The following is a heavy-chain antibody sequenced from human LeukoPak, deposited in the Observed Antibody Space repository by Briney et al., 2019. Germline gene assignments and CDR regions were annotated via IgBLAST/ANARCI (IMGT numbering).Heavy chain of an antibody. J-gene: IGHJ5*02. Sequence: SETLSLTCSVSGGSVSSNNYYWGWIRQPPGKGLECIGSIYYSGSTYYNPSLKSRVTISVDTSKNQFSLKLSSVTAADTAVYYCARPVPSRLGWFDPWGQGTLVTVSS. V-gene: IGHV4-39*01. D-gene: IGHD1-1*01. CDR2: IYYSGST. CDR3: ARPVPSRLGWFDP. CDR1: GGSVSSNNYY.